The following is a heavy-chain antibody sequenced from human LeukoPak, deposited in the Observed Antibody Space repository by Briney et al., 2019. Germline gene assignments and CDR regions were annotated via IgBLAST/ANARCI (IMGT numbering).Heavy chain of an antibody. J-gene: IGHJ4*02. V-gene: IGHV4-34*01. CDR3: ARDGMSSSWYEAPDY. Sequence: SETLSLTCAVYGGSFSGYYWSWIRQPPGKGLEWIGEINHSGSTNYNPSLKSRVTISVDTSKNQFSLKLSSVTAADTAVYYCARDGMSSSWYEAPDYWGQGTLVTVSS. D-gene: IGHD6-13*01. CDR2: INHSGST. CDR1: GGSFSGYY.